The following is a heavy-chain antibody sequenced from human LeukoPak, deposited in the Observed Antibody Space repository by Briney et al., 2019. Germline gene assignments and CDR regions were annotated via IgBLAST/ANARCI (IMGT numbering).Heavy chain of an antibody. CDR3: ARILIGYDSSGSGY. CDR1: GYTFIGYY. V-gene: IGHV1-2*02. CDR2: INPNSGRT. J-gene: IGHJ4*01. Sequence: ASVKVSCKASGYTFIGYYMHWVRQAPGQGLEWMGWINPNSGRTNYAQKFQGRVTMTRDTSISTAYMELSRLRSDDTAVYYCARILIGYDSSGSGYWGQGNLVNVSS. D-gene: IGHD3-22*01.